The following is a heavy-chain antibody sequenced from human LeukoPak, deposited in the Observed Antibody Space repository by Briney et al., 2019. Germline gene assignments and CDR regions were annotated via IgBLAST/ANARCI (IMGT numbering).Heavy chain of an antibody. D-gene: IGHD6-13*01. CDR2: MNPNSGNT. J-gene: IGHJ6*03. Sequence: GASVKVSCKASGYTFTSYDINWVRQATGQGREWMGWMNPNSGNTGYAQKFQGRVTMTRNTSISTAYMELSSLRSEDTAVYYCARGVAAAPFYYYYYMDVWGKGTTVTVSS. CDR3: ARGVAAAPFYYYYYMDV. CDR1: GYTFTSYD. V-gene: IGHV1-8*01.